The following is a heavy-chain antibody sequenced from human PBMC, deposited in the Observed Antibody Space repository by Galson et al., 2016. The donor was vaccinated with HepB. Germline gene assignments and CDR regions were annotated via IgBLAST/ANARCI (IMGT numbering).Heavy chain of an antibody. CDR2: INPNSGAT. CDR1: GYSFTGYY. J-gene: IGHJ4*02. D-gene: IGHD1-26*01. V-gene: IGHV1-2*06. Sequence: SVKVSCKASGYSFTGYYMHWVRQAPGQGLEWVGRINPNSGATNYAKNFQGRVTMTRDTSISTAYMALTGLRSDDTAVYYCVKESSGTYGWRFDYWGQGTLVTVSS. CDR3: VKESSGTYGWRFDY.